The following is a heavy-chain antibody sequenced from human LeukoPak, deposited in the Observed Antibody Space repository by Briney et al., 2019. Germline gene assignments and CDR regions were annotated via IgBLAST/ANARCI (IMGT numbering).Heavy chain of an antibody. Sequence: PGGSLRLSCAASGFTFGSYAMHWVRQAPGKGLEWVAVLSYDGSDRYYADSVKGRFTISRDNSKNTLYLQMNSLRAEDTAIYYCARDPPLPYLYGSGSYLARDDYWGQGTLVTVSS. CDR3: ARDPPLPYLYGSGSYLARDDY. V-gene: IGHV3-30*04. CDR1: GFTFGSYA. J-gene: IGHJ4*02. CDR2: LSYDGSDR. D-gene: IGHD3-10*01.